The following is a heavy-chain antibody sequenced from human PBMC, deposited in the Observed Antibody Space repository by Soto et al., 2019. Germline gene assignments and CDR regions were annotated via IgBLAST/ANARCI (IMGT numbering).Heavy chain of an antibody. CDR2: IYYSGST. D-gene: IGHD6-13*01. Sequence: QVQLQESGPGLVKPSQTLSLTCTVSGGSISSGDYYWSWIRQPPGKGLEWIGYIYYSGSTYYNPSLKSRVTISVDTSKTQFSLKLSSVTAADTAVYYCARAGDSSSWYGGGWFDPWGQGTLVTVSS. J-gene: IGHJ5*02. CDR3: ARAGDSSSWYGGGWFDP. CDR1: GGSISSGDYY. V-gene: IGHV4-30-4*01.